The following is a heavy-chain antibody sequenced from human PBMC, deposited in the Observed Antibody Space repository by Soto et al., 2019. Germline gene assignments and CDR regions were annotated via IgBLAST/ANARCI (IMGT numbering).Heavy chain of an antibody. CDR3: ARSEMTYNWND. Sequence: EVQLLESGGDLVQPGGSLRLAXAXXGXTFRGDAMSWVRQAPGKGLEWVSSISGSGEMTHYAESVKGRFTISRDNSKNTLYLQMESLRAEDTALYYCARSEMTYNWNDWGQGTLVTVSS. CDR1: GXTFRGDA. V-gene: IGHV3-23*01. CDR2: ISGSGEMT. D-gene: IGHD1-1*01. J-gene: IGHJ4*02.